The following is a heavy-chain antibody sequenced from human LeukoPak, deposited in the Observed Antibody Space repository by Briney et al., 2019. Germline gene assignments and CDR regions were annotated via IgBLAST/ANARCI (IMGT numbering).Heavy chain of an antibody. CDR3: ARESENYDILTGYSRTLDY. CDR2: ISYDGSNK. Sequence: HPGRSLRLSCAASGFTFSSYAMHWVRQAPGKGLEWVAVISYDGSNKYYADSVKGRFTISRDNSKNTLYLQMNSLRAEDTAVYYCARESENYDILTGYSRTLDYWGQGTLVTVSS. V-gene: IGHV3-30-3*01. D-gene: IGHD3-9*01. CDR1: GFTFSSYA. J-gene: IGHJ4*02.